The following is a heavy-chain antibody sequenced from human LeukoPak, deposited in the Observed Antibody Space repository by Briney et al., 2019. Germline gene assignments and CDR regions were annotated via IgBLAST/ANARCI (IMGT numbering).Heavy chain of an antibody. V-gene: IGHV3-30*02. J-gene: IGHJ4*02. Sequence: PGGSLRLSCAASGFTFSSYGMHWVRQAPGKGLEWVAVIWYGGSNKYYADSVKGRFTISRDNSTNTLYLQMNSLRAEDTAVYYCAKDSSSSWYGPVDYWGQGTLVTVSS. D-gene: IGHD6-13*01. CDR2: IWYGGSNK. CDR3: AKDSSSSWYGPVDY. CDR1: GFTFSSYG.